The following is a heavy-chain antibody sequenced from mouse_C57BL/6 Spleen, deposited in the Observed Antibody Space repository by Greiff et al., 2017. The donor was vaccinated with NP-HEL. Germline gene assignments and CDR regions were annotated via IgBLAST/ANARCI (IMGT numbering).Heavy chain of an antibody. Sequence: EVQLVESGGGLVKPGGSLKLSCAASGFTFSSYAMSWVRQTPEKRLEWVATISDGGSYTYYPDNVKGRFTISRDNAKNNLYLQMSHLKSEDTAMYYCARCYGSISSDWDFDVWGTGTTVTVSS. J-gene: IGHJ1*03. CDR3: ARCYGSISSDWDFDV. D-gene: IGHD1-1*01. CDR2: ISDGGSYT. V-gene: IGHV5-4*01. CDR1: GFTFSSYA.